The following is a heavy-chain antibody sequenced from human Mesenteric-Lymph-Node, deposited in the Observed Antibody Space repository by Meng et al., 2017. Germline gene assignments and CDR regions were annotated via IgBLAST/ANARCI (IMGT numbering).Heavy chain of an antibody. CDR1: GFTFRSYW. Sequence: GGSLRLSCAASGFTFRSYWMHWVRQVPGKGLVWVSRINSDGSTTYYADSVKGRFIISRDNAKNTLYLQMNSLETEDSAIYYCTSQQLVGNANDYWGQGTLVTVSS. J-gene: IGHJ4*02. V-gene: IGHV3-74*01. CDR3: TSQQLVGNANDY. D-gene: IGHD6-13*01. CDR2: INSDGSTT.